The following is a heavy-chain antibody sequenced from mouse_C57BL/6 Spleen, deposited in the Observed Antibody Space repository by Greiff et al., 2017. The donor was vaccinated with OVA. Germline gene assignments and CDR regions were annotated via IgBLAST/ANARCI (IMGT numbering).Heavy chain of an antibody. CDR3: ARRGYISFYYFDY. CDR2: FHPYNDDT. D-gene: IGHD1-1*01. V-gene: IGHV1-47*01. CDR1: GYTFTTYP. Sequence: QVHVKQSGAELVKPGASVKMSCKASGYTFTTYPIEWMKQNHGKSLEWIGNFHPYNDDTKYNEKFKGKATLTVEKSSSTVYLELSRLTSDDSAVYYCARRGYISFYYFDYWGQGTTLTVSS. J-gene: IGHJ2*01.